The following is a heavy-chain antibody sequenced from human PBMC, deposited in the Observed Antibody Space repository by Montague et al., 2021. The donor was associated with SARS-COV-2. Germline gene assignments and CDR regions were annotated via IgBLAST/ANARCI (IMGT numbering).Heavy chain of an antibody. Sequence: SETLSLTCTVSGGSISSSSYYWGWIRQPPGKGLEWIGGIYYSGSTYYNPSLKSRVTISVDTSKNQFSLKLSSVTAADTAVYYCARHGKTRIAMMVVVIGYFDYWGQGTLVTVSS. V-gene: IGHV4-39*01. J-gene: IGHJ4*02. CDR3: ARHGKTRIAMMVVVIGYFDY. CDR2: IYYSGST. CDR1: GGSISSSSYY. D-gene: IGHD3-22*01.